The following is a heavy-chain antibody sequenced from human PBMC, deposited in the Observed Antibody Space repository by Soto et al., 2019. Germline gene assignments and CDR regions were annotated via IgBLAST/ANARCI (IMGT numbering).Heavy chain of an antibody. CDR3: ARRWGGTFDY. D-gene: IGHD2-21*01. Sequence: QVQLQESGPGRVKPSETLSLTCTVSGGSISSYYWSWIRQPPGKGLEWIGYIYYSGSTNYNPSLXSXVXIXXDTSKNQFSLKLSSVTAADTAVYYCARRWGGTFDYWGQGTLVTVSS. CDR2: IYYSGST. V-gene: IGHV4-59*01. CDR1: GGSISSYY. J-gene: IGHJ4*02.